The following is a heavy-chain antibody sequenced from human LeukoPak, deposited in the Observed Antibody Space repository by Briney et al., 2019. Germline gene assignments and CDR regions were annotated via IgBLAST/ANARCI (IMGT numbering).Heavy chain of an antibody. CDR3: ARGHYGSGQEYTY. J-gene: IGHJ4*02. V-gene: IGHV1-2*02. CDR2: FNPNSGAA. D-gene: IGHD3-10*01. Sequence: ASVKVSCKGSGHTFTDYYLHWVRQAPGQGPEWMGCFNPNSGAAKYTQKFQGRVTMTRDTSIFTDYMELSSLTSDDTAVYYCARGHYGSGQEYTYWGQGTLVTVSS. CDR1: GHTFTDYY.